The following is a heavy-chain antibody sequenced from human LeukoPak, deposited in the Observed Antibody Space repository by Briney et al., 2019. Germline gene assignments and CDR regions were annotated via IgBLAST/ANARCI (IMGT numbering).Heavy chain of an antibody. CDR3: ARGRRGGSPVDY. Sequence: SETLSLTCTVSGGSIGSSSYYWDWIRQPPGKGLEWIGRVDTSGNTNSNPSLKSRVTISVDTSKNQFSLKLSSVTAADTAVYYCARGRRGGSPVDYWGQGTLVTVSS. D-gene: IGHD3-10*01. CDR1: GGSIGSSSYY. J-gene: IGHJ4*02. CDR2: VDTSGNT. V-gene: IGHV4-61*05.